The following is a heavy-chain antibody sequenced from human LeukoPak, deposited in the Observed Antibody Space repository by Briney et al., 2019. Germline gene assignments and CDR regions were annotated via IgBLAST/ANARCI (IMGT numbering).Heavy chain of an antibody. CDR2: ITSSSSSV. Sequence: PGGSLRLSCAASGFTFSSSAMSWVRQAPGKGLEWVSSITSSSSSVYSADSVKGRLTISRDNAKNSLYLEMSSLRDEDTAVYYCARDLAWGAYWGQGTLVTVSS. CDR1: GFTFSSSA. CDR3: ARDLAWGAY. J-gene: IGHJ4*02. V-gene: IGHV3-21*01. D-gene: IGHD4/OR15-4a*01.